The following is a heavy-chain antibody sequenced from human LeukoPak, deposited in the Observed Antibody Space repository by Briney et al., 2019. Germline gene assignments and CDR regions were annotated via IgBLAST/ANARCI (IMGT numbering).Heavy chain of an antibody. CDR2: MNPNSGNT. V-gene: IGHV1-8*03. CDR3: ARDAHDYGDYEFDY. CDR1: GYTVTSYD. Sequence: ASVKVSCKASGYTVTSYDINWVRQATGQGLEWMGWMNPNSGNTGYAQKFQGRVTITRNTSISTAYMELSSLRSEDTAVYYCARDAHDYGDYEFDYWGQGTLVTVSS. J-gene: IGHJ4*02. D-gene: IGHD4-17*01.